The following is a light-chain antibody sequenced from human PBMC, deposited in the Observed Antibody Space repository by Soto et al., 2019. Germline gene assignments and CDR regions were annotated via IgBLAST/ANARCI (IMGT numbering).Light chain of an antibody. CDR1: SSDVGGYNY. J-gene: IGLJ1*01. Sequence: QFVLTQPPSASGSPVQSVAISCTGTSSDVGGYNYVSWYQQHPGKAPKLMIFEVNKRPSGVPDRFSGSKSGNTASLTVSGLQAEDEADYYCSSYAGSSNVFGTGTKVTVL. CDR3: SSYAGSSNV. V-gene: IGLV2-8*01. CDR2: EVN.